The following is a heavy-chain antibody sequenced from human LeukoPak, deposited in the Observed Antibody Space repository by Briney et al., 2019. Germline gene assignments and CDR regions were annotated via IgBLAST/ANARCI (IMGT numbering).Heavy chain of an antibody. J-gene: IGHJ6*04. CDR3: AREWDV. CDR1: GFTFDNYG. Sequence: GGSLRLSCAASGFTFDNYGINWVRQAPGKGLEWVSRIHWNGGRTGYADSVKGRFTISRDNAKNSLYLQMHSLRVDDTAMYYCAREWDVWGKGTTVTVSS. V-gene: IGHV3-20*04. CDR2: IHWNGGRT.